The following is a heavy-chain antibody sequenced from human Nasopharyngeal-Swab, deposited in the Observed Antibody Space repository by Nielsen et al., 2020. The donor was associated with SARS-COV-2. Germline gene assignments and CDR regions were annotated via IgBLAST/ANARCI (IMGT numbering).Heavy chain of an antibody. V-gene: IGHV3-30*18. CDR1: GFYFNNYG. D-gene: IGHD3-10*01. Sequence: GESLKISCAASGFYFNNYGMHWVRQAPGKGLEWVAVISYEGSKKFLTDSVKGRFTISRDHTKNTLYLQMNSLRVEDTAVYYCAKANVIFRFGQFRGDALDLWGQGTRVTVSS. J-gene: IGHJ3*01. CDR2: ISYEGSKK. CDR3: AKANVIFRFGQFRGDALDL.